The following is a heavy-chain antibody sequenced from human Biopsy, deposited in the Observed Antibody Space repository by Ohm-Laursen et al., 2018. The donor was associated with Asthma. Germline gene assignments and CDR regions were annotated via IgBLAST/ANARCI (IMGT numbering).Heavy chain of an antibody. D-gene: IGHD6-25*01. CDR1: GFSFSDYY. V-gene: IGHV3-11*01. CDR3: ARVFESSEWGPFYHFGLDV. J-gene: IGHJ6*02. Sequence: SLRLSCTAPGFSFSDYYMTWMRQAPGKGLEWVSSISSSGSTTYPAESVKDRFTISRDNAQKSLFLQMGSLRAEDTAIYYCARVFESSEWGPFYHFGLDVWGQGTTVAVSS. CDR2: ISSSGSTT.